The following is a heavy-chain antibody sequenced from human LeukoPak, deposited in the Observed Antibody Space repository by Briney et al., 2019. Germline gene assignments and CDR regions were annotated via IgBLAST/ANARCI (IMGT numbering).Heavy chain of an antibody. Sequence: PGGTLRLSCAASGFTFSSYGMSWVRQAPGKGLEWVSAISGSGGSTYYADSVKGRFTISRDNSKNTLYLQMNSLRAEDTAVYYCAREKVPAATRGSYYYYYMDVWGKGTTVTISS. D-gene: IGHD2-2*01. J-gene: IGHJ6*03. CDR3: AREKVPAATRGSYYYYYMDV. V-gene: IGHV3-23*01. CDR1: GFTFSSYG. CDR2: ISGSGGST.